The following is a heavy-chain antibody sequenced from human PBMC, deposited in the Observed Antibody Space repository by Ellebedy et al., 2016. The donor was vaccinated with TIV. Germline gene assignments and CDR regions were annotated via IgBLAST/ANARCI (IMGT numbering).Heavy chain of an antibody. D-gene: IGHD3-16*01. V-gene: IGHV3-73*01. J-gene: IGHJ6*03. Sequence: PGGSLRLSCAASGFTFSASATHWVRQASGKGLEWVGRIRSKPNNYATAFGASVKGRFTVSRDDSKNTAYLQMNSLKTEDTAVYYCTRALADYYMDVWGKGTTVTVSS. CDR3: TRALADYYMDV. CDR1: GFTFSASA. CDR2: IRSKPNNYAT.